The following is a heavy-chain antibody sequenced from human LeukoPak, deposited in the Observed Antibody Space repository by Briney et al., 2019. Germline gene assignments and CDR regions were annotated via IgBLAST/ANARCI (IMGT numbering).Heavy chain of an antibody. D-gene: IGHD1-26*01. Sequence: GGSLRLSCAASGFTFSSYGMHWVRQAPGKGLEWVAFIRYDGNNKYYTDSVKGRFTISRDNSKNTLYLQMISLRPEDTAVYYCAKDQGGSYSGGSDYWGQGTLVTVSS. CDR1: GFTFSSYG. V-gene: IGHV3-30*02. CDR3: AKDQGGSYSGGSDY. J-gene: IGHJ4*02. CDR2: IRYDGNNK.